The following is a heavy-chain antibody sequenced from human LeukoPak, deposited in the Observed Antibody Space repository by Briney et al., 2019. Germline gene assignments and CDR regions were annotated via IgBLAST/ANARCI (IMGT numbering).Heavy chain of an antibody. D-gene: IGHD5-18*01. V-gene: IGHV1-69*13. CDR1: GGTLSSYA. J-gene: IGHJ4*02. Sequence: GASVKVSCKTSGGTLSSYAISWVRQAPGQGLEWMGGIIPIFGTANYAQKFQGRVTITADESTSTAYMELSSLRSEDTAVYYCAKYSIREYNYGSWGYDYWGQGTLVTVSS. CDR2: IIPIFGTA. CDR3: AKYSIREYNYGSWGYDY.